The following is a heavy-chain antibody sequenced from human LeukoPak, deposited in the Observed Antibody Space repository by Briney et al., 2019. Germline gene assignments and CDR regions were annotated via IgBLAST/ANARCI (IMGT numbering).Heavy chain of an antibody. J-gene: IGHJ4*02. D-gene: IGHD6-13*01. CDR1: GFTFSNHA. Sequence: GGSLRLSSAASGFTFSNHAMTWVRQAPGRGLEWLPSITGNGGSTYYADSVKGRFTISRDNPKNVLSLQMNSLRAEDTAVYYCAKELGHSWGYFDYWGKGILVTVSS. V-gene: IGHV3-23*01. CDR3: AKELGHSWGYFDY. CDR2: ITGNGGST.